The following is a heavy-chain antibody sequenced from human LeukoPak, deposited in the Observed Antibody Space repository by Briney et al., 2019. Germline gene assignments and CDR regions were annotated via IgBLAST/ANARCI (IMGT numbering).Heavy chain of an antibody. CDR2: IRYDGSNK. Sequence: GGSLRLSCAASGFTFSSYGMHWVRQAPGKGLEWVAFIRYDGSNKYYADSVKGRFTISRDNSKNTLYLQMNSLRAEDTAVYYCAKGTEAARPRERTDYYMDVWGKGTTVTVSS. V-gene: IGHV3-30*02. D-gene: IGHD6-6*01. J-gene: IGHJ6*03. CDR1: GFTFSSYG. CDR3: AKGTEAARPRERTDYYMDV.